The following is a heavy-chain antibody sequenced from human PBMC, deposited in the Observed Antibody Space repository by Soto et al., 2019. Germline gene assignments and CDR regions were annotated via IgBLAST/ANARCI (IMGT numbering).Heavy chain of an antibody. CDR1: GYSFIGYY. D-gene: IGHD7-27*01. Sequence: GASVKVSCTASGYSFIGYYMHWVRQAPGQGLEWMGMINPSGGSTNYAQKFQGRVSMTRDTSTTTLYMELSSLRSEDTAVYYCARDVVHGASNFFLSYGMDVWGQGTTVTVSS. V-gene: IGHV1-46*01. CDR2: INPSGGST. J-gene: IGHJ6*02. CDR3: ARDVVHGASNFFLSYGMDV.